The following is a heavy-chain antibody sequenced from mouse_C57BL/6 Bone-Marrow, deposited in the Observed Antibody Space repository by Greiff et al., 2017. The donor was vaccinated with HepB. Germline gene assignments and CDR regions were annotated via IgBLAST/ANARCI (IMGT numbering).Heavy chain of an antibody. CDR1: GFSLTSYG. CDR3: AIKGGDSSGLAWFAY. Sequence: QVQLQQSGPGLVQPSQSLSITCTVSGFSLTSYGVHWVRQSPGKGLEWLGVIWSGGSTDYNAAFISRLSISKDNSKSQVFFKMNSRQADDTAIYYCAIKGGDSSGLAWFAYWGQGTLVTVSA. V-gene: IGHV2-2*01. J-gene: IGHJ3*01. CDR2: IWSGGST. D-gene: IGHD3-2*02.